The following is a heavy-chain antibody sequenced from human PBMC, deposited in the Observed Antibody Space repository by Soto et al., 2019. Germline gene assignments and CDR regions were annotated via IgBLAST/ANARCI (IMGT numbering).Heavy chain of an antibody. V-gene: IGHV4-39*01. CDR1: GGSISSSSYY. CDR2: IYYSGST. CDR3: ARLLYSSGWPNWFDP. D-gene: IGHD6-19*01. J-gene: IGHJ5*02. Sequence: QLQLQESGPGLVKPSETLSLTCTVSGGSISSSSYYWGWIRQPPGKGLEWIGSIYYSGSTYYNPSLTSRVTISVDTSKNQFSLKLSSVTAADTAVYYCARLLYSSGWPNWFDPWGQGTLVTVSS.